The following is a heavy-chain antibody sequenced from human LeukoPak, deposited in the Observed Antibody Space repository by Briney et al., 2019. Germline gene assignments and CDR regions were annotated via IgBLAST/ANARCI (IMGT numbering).Heavy chain of an antibody. Sequence: ASVKVSCKASAYTFTSYAISWVRQAPGQGLEWMGWISASNGNTNYAQKLHGRVTMTTDTSTNTVYMELRSLRFDDTAVYYCARDSSQVLRFLEWLDPFDYWGQGTLVTVSS. J-gene: IGHJ4*02. CDR3: ARDSSQVLRFLEWLDPFDY. V-gene: IGHV1-18*01. D-gene: IGHD3-3*01. CDR1: AYTFTSYA. CDR2: ISASNGNT.